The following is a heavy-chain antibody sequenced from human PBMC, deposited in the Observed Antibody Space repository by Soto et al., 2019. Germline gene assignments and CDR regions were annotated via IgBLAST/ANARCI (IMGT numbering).Heavy chain of an antibody. D-gene: IGHD3-22*01. Sequence: PSETLCLTVTVSGSSISSVTYYWTWIRHHPGKGLELVGCIYYSGSTSYNPSLKSRVSISVDTSKNQFSLKLSSVTAADTAVYYCARDTMILGFDAFHXWGQGTMVTVS. CDR3: ARDTMILGFDAFHX. V-gene: IGHV4-31*03. CDR2: IYYSGST. CDR1: GSSISSVTYY. J-gene: IGHJ3*02.